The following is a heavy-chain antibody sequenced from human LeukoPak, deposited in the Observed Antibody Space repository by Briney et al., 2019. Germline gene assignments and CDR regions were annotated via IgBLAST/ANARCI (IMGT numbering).Heavy chain of an antibody. CDR3: ARDADPLAFDY. V-gene: IGHV4-30-2*01. CDR2: VRHTGTT. CDR1: GGSISSGFYS. J-gene: IGHJ4*02. Sequence: SQTLSLTCAVSGGSISSGFYSWNWIRQPPRKGLEWIGYVRHTGTTYYNPSLKSRLTISVDTSKNQFSLKLSSVTAADTAIYYCARDADPLAFDYWGQGTLVTVSS.